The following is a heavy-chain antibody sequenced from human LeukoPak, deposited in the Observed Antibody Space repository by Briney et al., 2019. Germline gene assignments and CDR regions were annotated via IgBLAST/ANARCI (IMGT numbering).Heavy chain of an antibody. CDR2: IIPIFGTA. D-gene: IGHD5-18*01. J-gene: IGHJ4*02. Sequence: SVKVSCKASGGTFSCYAISWVRQAPGQGLEWMGGIIPIFGTANYAQKFQGRVTITADKSTSTAYMELSSLRSEDTAVYYCAREFYSYGLDYWGQGTLVTVSS. V-gene: IGHV1-69*06. CDR3: AREFYSYGLDY. CDR1: GGTFSCYA.